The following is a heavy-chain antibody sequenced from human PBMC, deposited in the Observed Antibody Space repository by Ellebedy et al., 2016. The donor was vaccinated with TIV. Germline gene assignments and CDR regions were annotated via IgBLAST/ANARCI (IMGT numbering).Heavy chain of an antibody. CDR3: ARVPLGFVGMDV. J-gene: IGHJ6*02. CDR2: INHSGST. V-gene: IGHV4-34*01. Sequence: SETLSLXXAVYGGSFSEYHWTWIRQFPGKGLEWIGEINHSGSTNYNPSLKSRVTISVDTSKNQFSLKLSPVTAADTAVYYCARVPLGFVGMDVWGQGTTVTVSS. CDR1: GGSFSEYH. D-gene: IGHD7-27*01.